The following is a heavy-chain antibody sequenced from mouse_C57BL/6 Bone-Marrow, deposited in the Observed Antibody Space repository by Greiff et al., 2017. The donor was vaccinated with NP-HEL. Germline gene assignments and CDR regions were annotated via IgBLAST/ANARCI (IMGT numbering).Heavy chain of an antibody. D-gene: IGHD1-1*01. J-gene: IGHJ2*01. V-gene: IGHV5-9-1*02. Sequence: EVMLVESGEGLVKPGGSLKLSCAASGFTFSSYAMSWVRQTPEKRLEWVAYISSGGDYIYYADTVKGRFTISRDNARNTLYLQMSSLKSEDTAMYYCTREGLTTVVRGYFDYWGQGTTLTVSS. CDR2: ISSGGDYI. CDR3: TREGLTTVVRGYFDY. CDR1: GFTFSSYA.